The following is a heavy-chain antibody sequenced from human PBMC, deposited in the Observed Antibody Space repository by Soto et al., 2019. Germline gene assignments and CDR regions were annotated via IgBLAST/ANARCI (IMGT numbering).Heavy chain of an antibody. CDR3: AKDLQSYGDYDYYCSGMDV. J-gene: IGHJ6*02. CDR2: ILYDGTNK. Sequence: QVQLVESGGGEVQPGRSLTISCAASGFTFSTYGMHWVRQTPGKGLEWVAVILYDGTNKFYSDSVKGRFTISRDNCKNSLTLQMNSLRADDTAVYSCAKDLQSYGDYDYYCSGMDVWGLGTRVTVAS. V-gene: IGHV3-30*18. D-gene: IGHD4-17*01. CDR1: GFTFSTYG.